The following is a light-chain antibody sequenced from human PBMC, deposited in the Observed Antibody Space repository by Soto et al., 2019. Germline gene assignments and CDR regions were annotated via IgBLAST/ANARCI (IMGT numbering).Light chain of an antibody. CDR2: DVS. CDR3: QQYHDWPLT. V-gene: IGKV3D-15*01. Sequence: EIVMTQSPATLSVSPGARATLSCRASQSVSSNFAWYQQRPAQAPRLLIYDVSTRATGVPTRFRGSGSGTEFTLTISSLQSEDFAVYYCQQYHDWPLTFGGGTKVDIK. CDR1: QSVSSN. J-gene: IGKJ4*01.